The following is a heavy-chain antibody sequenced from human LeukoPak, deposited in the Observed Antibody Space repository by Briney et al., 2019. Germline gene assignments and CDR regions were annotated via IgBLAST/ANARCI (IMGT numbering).Heavy chain of an antibody. CDR3: ARHPGYSSGWYWNYFDY. CDR2: IYHSGST. CDR1: GGSISSGGYS. V-gene: IGHV4-30-2*01. J-gene: IGHJ4*02. Sequence: PSETLSLTCAVSGGSISSGGYSWSWIRQPPGKGLEWIGYIYHSGSTYYNPSLRSRVTISVDRSKNQFSLKLSSVTAADTAVYYCARHPGYSSGWYWNYFDYWGQGTLVTVSS. D-gene: IGHD6-19*01.